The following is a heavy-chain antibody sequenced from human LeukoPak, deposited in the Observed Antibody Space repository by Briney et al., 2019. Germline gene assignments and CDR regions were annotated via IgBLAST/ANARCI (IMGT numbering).Heavy chain of an antibody. J-gene: IGHJ4*02. CDR3: ARDPGSRQQLVVDY. CDR1: GFTVSSNF. V-gene: IGHV3-53*01. Sequence: PGGALRLSCAASGFTVSSNFMSWVRQAPGKGLEWVSVIHSGGNTYYADSVKGRFTISRDNAKNSLYLQMNSLRVEDTAVYYCARDPGSRQQLVVDYWGQGTLVTVSS. D-gene: IGHD6-13*01. CDR2: IHSGGNT.